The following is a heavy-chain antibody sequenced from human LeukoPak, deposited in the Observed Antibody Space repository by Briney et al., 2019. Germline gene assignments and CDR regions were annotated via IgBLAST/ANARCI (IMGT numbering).Heavy chain of an antibody. J-gene: IGHJ6*02. CDR3: ARGLEWELQGRDYYYGMDV. CDR1: GGSISSYY. V-gene: IGHV4-59*01. D-gene: IGHD1-26*01. CDR2: IYYSGST. Sequence: PSETLSLTCTVSGGSISSYYWSWIRQPPGKGLEWIGYIYYSGSTNYNPSLKSRVTISVDTSKNQFSLKLSSVTAADTAVYYCARGLEWELQGRDYYYGMDVWGQGTTVTVSS.